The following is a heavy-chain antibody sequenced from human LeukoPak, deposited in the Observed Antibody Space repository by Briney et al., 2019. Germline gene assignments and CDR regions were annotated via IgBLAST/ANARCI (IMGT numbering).Heavy chain of an antibody. Sequence: GGSLRLSCAVSGFTFSNYWMSWARQAPGKGLEWVANIKEDGSEKNYVDSVKGRFTISRDNAQNSLYLQMNSLRPEDTSVYYCARDHNWNEYFDYWGQGTLVTVSS. D-gene: IGHD1-1*01. CDR2: IKEDGSEK. J-gene: IGHJ4*02. V-gene: IGHV3-7*01. CDR3: ARDHNWNEYFDY. CDR1: GFTFSNYW.